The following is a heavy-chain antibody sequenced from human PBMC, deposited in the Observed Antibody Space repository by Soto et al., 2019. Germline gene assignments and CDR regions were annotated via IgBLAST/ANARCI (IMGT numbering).Heavy chain of an antibody. V-gene: IGHV3-23*01. CDR2: ISGSGGST. CDR3: AKDSTIFGVVIPCYYGMDV. D-gene: IGHD3-3*01. CDR1: GFTFSSYA. J-gene: IGHJ6*02. Sequence: GGTLRLSCAASGFTFSSYAMSWVRQHPGKGLVWVSAISGSGGSTYYADSVKGRFTISRDNSKNTLYLQMNSLRAEDTAVYYCAKDSTIFGVVIPCYYGMDVWGQGTTVTVSS.